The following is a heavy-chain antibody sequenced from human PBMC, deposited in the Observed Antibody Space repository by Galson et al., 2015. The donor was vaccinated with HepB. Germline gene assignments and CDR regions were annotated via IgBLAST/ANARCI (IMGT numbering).Heavy chain of an antibody. D-gene: IGHD3-9*01. V-gene: IGHV2-70*04. CDR3: ARIKVYYDILTGYYSTDDAFDI. J-gene: IGHJ3*02. CDR1: GFSLSTSGMR. CDR2: IDWDDDK. Sequence: PALVKPTQTLTLTCTFSGFSLSTSGMRVSWIRQPPGKALEWLARIDWDDDKFYSTSLKTRLTISKDTSKNQVVLTMTNMDPVDTATYYCARIKVYYDILTGYYSTDDAFDIWGQGTMVTVSS.